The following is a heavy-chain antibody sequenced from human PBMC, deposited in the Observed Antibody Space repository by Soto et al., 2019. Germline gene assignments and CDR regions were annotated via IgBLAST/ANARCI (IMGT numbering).Heavy chain of an antibody. Sequence: GGSLRVSCAASGFTFSSYWMHWVRQAPGKGLVWVSRINSDGSSTSYADSVKGRFTISRDNAKNSLYLQMNSLRAEDTAVYYCARQNSGYDFPRTICTNYYDGMDVWGQGTTVTVSS. CDR2: INSDGSST. V-gene: IGHV3-74*01. CDR3: ARQNSGYDFPRTICTNYYDGMDV. J-gene: IGHJ6*02. D-gene: IGHD5-12*01. CDR1: GFTFSSYW.